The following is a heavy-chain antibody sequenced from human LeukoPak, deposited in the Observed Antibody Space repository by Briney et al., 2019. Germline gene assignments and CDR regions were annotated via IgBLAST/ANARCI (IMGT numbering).Heavy chain of an antibody. CDR3: ARGNEWSFDY. D-gene: IGHD3-3*01. CDR1: GFTFSGSA. CDR2: ISGSGGST. J-gene: IGHJ4*02. V-gene: IGHV3-23*01. Sequence: GGSLRLSCAASGFTFSGSALHWVRQASGKGLEWVSGISGSGGSTYYAASVKGRFTISRGNSRNTLYLQMNSLRAEDTAVYACARGNEWSFDYWAQGTLVTVSS.